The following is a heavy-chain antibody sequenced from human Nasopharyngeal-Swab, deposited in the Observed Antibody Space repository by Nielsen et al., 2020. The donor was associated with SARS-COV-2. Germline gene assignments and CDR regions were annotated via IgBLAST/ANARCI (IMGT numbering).Heavy chain of an antibody. Sequence: ASVKVSCKASGYTFTSYGISWVRQPPGQGLEWMGWISAYNGRTYYAPKFQGRVTMTTDTSTSTAYMDLRSLRSDDTAVYYWARDPRGPDYWGQGTLVTVSS. J-gene: IGHJ4*02. CDR1: GYTFTSYG. D-gene: IGHD6-25*01. CDR3: ARDPRGPDY. CDR2: ISAYNGRT. V-gene: IGHV1-18*01.